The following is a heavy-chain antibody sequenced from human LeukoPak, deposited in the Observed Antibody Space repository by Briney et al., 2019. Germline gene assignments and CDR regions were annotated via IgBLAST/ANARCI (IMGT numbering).Heavy chain of an antibody. CDR3: AREGTGYCSSTSYCYWFDP. CDR1: GGSISSGDYY. Sequence: PSETLSLTCTVSGGSISSGDYYWSWIRQPPGKGLEWIGYIYYSGSTYYNPSLKSRVTISVDMSKNQFSLKLSSVTAADTAVYYCAREGTGYCSSTSYCYWFDPWGQGTLVTVSS. CDR2: IYYSGST. V-gene: IGHV4-30-4*08. D-gene: IGHD2-2*01. J-gene: IGHJ5*02.